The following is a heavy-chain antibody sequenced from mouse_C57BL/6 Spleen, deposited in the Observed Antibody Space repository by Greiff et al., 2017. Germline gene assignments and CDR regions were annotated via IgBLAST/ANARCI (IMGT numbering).Heavy chain of an antibody. J-gene: IGHJ3*01. V-gene: IGHV5-9*01. CDR1: GFTFSSYT. D-gene: IGHD1-1*01. CDR3: ASPYYGSSYGWFAY. Sequence: EVKLMESGGGLVKPGGSLKLSCAASGFTFSSYTMSWVRQTPEKRLEWVATISGGGGNTYYPDSVKGRFTISRDNAKNTLYLQMSSLRSEDTALYYCASPYYGSSYGWFAYWGQGTLVTVSA. CDR2: ISGGGGNT.